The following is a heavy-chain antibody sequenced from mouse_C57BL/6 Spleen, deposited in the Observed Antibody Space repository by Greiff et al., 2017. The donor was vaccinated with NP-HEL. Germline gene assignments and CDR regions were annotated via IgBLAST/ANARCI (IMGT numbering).Heavy chain of an antibody. J-gene: IGHJ4*01. CDR3: TIYGYDDGYYAMDY. V-gene: IGHV6-6*01. Sequence: EVKLVESGGGLVQPGGSMKLSCAASGFTFSDAWMDWVRQSPEKGLEWVAEIRNKANNHATYYAESVKGRFTISRDDSKSSVYLQMNSLRAEDTGIYYCTIYGYDDGYYAMDYWGQGTSVTVSS. D-gene: IGHD2-2*01. CDR1: GFTFSDAW. CDR2: IRNKANNHAT.